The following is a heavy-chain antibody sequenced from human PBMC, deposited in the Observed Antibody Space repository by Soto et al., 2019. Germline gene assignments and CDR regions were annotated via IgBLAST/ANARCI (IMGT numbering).Heavy chain of an antibody. CDR1: GFTFSSYD. V-gene: IGHV3-13*01. D-gene: IGHD6-13*01. CDR3: ARGKYSSSWPDY. J-gene: IGHJ4*02. Sequence: GGSLRLSCAASGFTFSSYDMHWVRQAPGKGLEWVSAIGTAGDTYYPGSVKGRFTISRENAKNSLYLQMNSLRAEDTAVYYCARGKYSSSWPDYWGQGTLVTVSS. CDR2: IGTAGDT.